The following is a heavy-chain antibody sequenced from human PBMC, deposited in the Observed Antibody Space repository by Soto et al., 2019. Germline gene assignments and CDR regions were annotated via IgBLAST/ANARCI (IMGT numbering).Heavy chain of an antibody. CDR3: ARDRGSHALPNYVYWFDP. D-gene: IGHD3-16*01. V-gene: IGHV4-30-4*01. CDR1: GGSISSGDDY. CDR2: IYNSGST. J-gene: IGHJ5*02. Sequence: QVQLQESGPGLVKPSQTLSLTCTVSGGSISSGDDYWSWILQTPGKGMEWIGYIYNSGSTDYNPSIMSRVTLSLDKSLNQLALKLSAVTDADTAVYYGARDRGSHALPNYVYWFDPWGQGTLVTVSS.